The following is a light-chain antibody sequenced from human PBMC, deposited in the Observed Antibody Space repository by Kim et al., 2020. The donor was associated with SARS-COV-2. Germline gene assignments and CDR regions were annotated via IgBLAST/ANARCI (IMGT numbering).Light chain of an antibody. CDR2: GDS. J-gene: IGLJ1*01. CDR1: SSVVGYNNE. V-gene: IGLV2-11*01. CDR3: CSYAGSDTYV. Sequence: QSATDASSKTSSVVGYNNEITWYQQQPGRSPNLMNKGDSRRHTEVPDRFSTSESGNTSSLTVSGLHSEDEADYYCCSYAGSDTYVFGTRTQLTVL.